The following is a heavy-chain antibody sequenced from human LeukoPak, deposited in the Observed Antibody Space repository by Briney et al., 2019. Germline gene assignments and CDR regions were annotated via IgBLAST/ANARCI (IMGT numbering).Heavy chain of an antibody. CDR2: INHSGST. CDR3: ARHGWFGEFS. CDR1: GGSFSGYY. J-gene: IGHJ5*02. Sequence: SETLSLTCAVYGGSFSGYYWSWIRQPPGKGLEWIGEINHSGSTNYNPSLKSRVTISVDTSKNQFSLKLSSVTAADTAVYYCARHGWFGEFSWGQGTLVTVSS. V-gene: IGHV4-34*01. D-gene: IGHD3-10*01.